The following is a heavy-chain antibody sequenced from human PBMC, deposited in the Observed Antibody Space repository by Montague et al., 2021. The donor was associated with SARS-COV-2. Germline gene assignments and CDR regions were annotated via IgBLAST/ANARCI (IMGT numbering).Heavy chain of an antibody. J-gene: IGHJ5*02. D-gene: IGHD4-23*01. Sequence: SETRSLTCAVYGGSFSGYYWSWIRQPPGKGLEWIGEINHSGSTNYNPSXXGRVTISADTSKNLFSLTLKSVTASDTAVYYCARDRGDIYGGNSAWFDPWGQGTLVTVSS. CDR2: INHSGST. CDR1: GGSFSGYY. CDR3: ARDRGDIYGGNSAWFDP. V-gene: IGHV4-34*01.